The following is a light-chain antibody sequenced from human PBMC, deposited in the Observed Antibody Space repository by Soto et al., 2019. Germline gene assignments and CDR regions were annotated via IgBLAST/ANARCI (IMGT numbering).Light chain of an antibody. CDR3: QQYNNWPLT. V-gene: IGKV3-15*01. Sequence: VMTQSPATLSVSPGERATLSCRASQSVSSNLAWYQQQPGQAPRLLIYGASTRATGFPARFSGSGSGTEFTLTISSLQSEDFAVYYCQQYNNWPLTFGGGTKVDIK. CDR2: GAS. CDR1: QSVSSN. J-gene: IGKJ4*02.